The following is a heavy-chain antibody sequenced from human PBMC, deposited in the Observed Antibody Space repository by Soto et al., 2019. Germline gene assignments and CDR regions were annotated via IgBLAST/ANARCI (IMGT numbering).Heavy chain of an antibody. CDR1: GFIFSSYA. CDR2: ISGSGDTT. J-gene: IGHJ4*02. CDR3: AIIMTGYYSPFDY. Sequence: PGGSLRLSCAGCGFIFSSYAMTWVRQAPGKGLEWVSSISGSGDTTYYADSVRGRFIISTDNSKNTLCLQMNSLRAEDTAVYYCAIIMTGYYSPFDYWGQGTLVTVSS. V-gene: IGHV3-23*01. D-gene: IGHD3-9*01.